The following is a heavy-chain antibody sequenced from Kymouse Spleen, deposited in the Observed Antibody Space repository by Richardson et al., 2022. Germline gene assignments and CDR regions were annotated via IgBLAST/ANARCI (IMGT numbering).Heavy chain of an antibody. J-gene: IGHJ6*02. Sequence: QVQLVESGGGVVQPGRSLRLSCAASGFTFSSYGMHWVRQAPGKGLEWVAVISYDGSNKYYADSVKGRFTISRDNSKNTLYLQMNSLRAEDTAVYYCAKDQHNWNDDYGMDVWGQGTTVTVSS. V-gene: IGHV3-30*18. CDR2: ISYDGSNK. D-gene: IGHD1-20*01. CDR3: AKDQHNWNDDYGMDV. CDR1: GFTFSSYG.